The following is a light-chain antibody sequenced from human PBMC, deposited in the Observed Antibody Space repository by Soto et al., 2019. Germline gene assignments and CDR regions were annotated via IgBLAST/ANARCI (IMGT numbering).Light chain of an antibody. CDR1: QSVSSN. V-gene: IGKV3-15*01. Sequence: EIVMTQSPATLSVSPGERATLSCRASQSVSSNLAWYKQKPGQAPRLLIYGASTRATGIPARFSGSGSGTEFTLTISSLQSEDFAVYYCQQYNNWPPATCGQGTKVEIK. CDR2: GAS. J-gene: IGKJ1*01. CDR3: QQYNNWPPAT.